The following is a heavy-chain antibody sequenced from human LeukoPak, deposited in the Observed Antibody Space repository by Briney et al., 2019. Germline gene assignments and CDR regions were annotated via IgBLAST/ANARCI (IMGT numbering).Heavy chain of an antibody. Sequence: GESLKISCKGSGYSFTSYWIGWVRQRPGKGLEWMGIIYPGDSDTRYSPSFQGQVTISADKSISTAYLQWSSLKASDTAMYYCARQRLGYCSGGSCYAFDYWGQGTLVTVSS. V-gene: IGHV5-51*01. CDR3: ARQRLGYCSGGSCYAFDY. J-gene: IGHJ4*02. CDR1: GYSFTSYW. CDR2: IYPGDSDT. D-gene: IGHD2-15*01.